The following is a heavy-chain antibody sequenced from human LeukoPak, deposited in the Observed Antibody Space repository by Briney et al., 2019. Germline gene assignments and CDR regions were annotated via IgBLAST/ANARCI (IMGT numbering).Heavy chain of an antibody. D-gene: IGHD3-9*01. J-gene: IGHJ6*03. CDR2: IIPIFGTA. V-gene: IGHV1-69*01. CDR3: ARGGYYNNYYYYYYMDV. CDR1: GGTFSSYA. Sequence: GSSVKVSCKASGGTFSSYAISWVRQAPGQGLEWMGGIIPIFGTANYAQKFQGRVTITADESTSTAYMELSSLRSEDTAVYYCARGGYYNNYYYYYYMDVWGKGTTVTVSS.